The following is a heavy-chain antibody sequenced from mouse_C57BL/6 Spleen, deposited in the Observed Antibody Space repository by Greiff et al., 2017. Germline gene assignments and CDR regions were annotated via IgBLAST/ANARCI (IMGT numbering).Heavy chain of an antibody. CDR1: GYTFTDYN. V-gene: IGHV1-22*01. CDR2: INPNNGGT. Sequence: VQLQQSGPELVKPGASVKMSCKASGYTFTDYNMHWVKQSHGKSLEWIGYINPNNGGTSYNQKFKGKATLTVNKSSSTAYMELRSLTSEDSAVYYGARKEDYSNYEGAMDYWGQGTSVTVSS. J-gene: IGHJ4*01. D-gene: IGHD2-5*01. CDR3: ARKEDYSNYEGAMDY.